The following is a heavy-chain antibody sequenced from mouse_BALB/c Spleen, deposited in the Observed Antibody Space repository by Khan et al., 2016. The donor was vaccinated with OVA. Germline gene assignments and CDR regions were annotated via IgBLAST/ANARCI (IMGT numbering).Heavy chain of an antibody. D-gene: IGHD1-1*02. Sequence: VELVESGPGLVAPSQSLSITCTVSGFSLSDYGVSWIRQPPGKGLEWLGAIWGGGSTYYNSALKSRLSISKDNSKSQAFLKMNSLQTDDTAIYYCAKGLWSYYFALDYWGQGTSVTVSA. V-gene: IGHV2-6-5*01. CDR1: GFSLSDYG. CDR3: AKGLWSYYFALDY. CDR2: IWGGGST. J-gene: IGHJ4*01.